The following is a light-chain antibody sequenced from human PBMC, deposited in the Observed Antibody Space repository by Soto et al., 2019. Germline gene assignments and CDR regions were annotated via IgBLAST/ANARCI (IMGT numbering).Light chain of an antibody. V-gene: IGKV1-39*01. J-gene: IGKJ3*01. CDR3: QQSYSTPRT. CDR1: QSISSY. Sequence: DIQMTQSPSYMSASVGDRITITCRASQSISSYLNWYQQKPGKAPKLLIYAASSLQSGVPSRFSGSGSGTDFTLTISSLQPEDFVTYYCQQSYSTPRTFGPGTKVDIK. CDR2: AAS.